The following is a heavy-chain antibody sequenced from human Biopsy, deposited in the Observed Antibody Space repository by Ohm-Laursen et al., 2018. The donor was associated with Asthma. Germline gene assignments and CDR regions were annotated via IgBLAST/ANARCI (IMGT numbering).Heavy chain of an antibody. CDR3: ARTYYDFLTGQANDVLAI. V-gene: IGHV1-3*01. D-gene: IGHD3-9*01. CDR1: GYTFINYA. Sequence: SVKVSCKTSGYTFINYAIHWVRQAPGQRLEWMGWINAGNGNTKYPQKFQGRVTITRDTSASTAYMELSSLRSEDTAVYYCARTYYDFLTGQANDVLAIWGQGTLVPVFS. CDR2: INAGNGNT. J-gene: IGHJ3*02.